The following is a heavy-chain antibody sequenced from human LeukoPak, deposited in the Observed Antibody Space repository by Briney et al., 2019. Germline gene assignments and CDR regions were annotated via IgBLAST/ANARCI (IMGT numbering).Heavy chain of an antibody. Sequence: SETLSLTCAVYGGSFSGYYWSWIRQPPGKGLEWIGEINHSGSTNYNPSLKSRVTISVDTSKNQFSLKLSSVTAADTAVYYCARLKKSRYDSSGPTVAFDYWGQGTLVTVSS. CDR3: ARLKKSRYDSSGPTVAFDY. J-gene: IGHJ4*02. V-gene: IGHV4-34*01. CDR2: INHSGST. D-gene: IGHD3-22*01. CDR1: GGSFSGYY.